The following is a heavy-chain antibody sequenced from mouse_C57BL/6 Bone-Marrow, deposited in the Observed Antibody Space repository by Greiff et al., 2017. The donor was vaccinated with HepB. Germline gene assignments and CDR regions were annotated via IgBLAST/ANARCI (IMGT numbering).Heavy chain of an antibody. CDR2: ISDGGSYT. CDR1: GFTFSSYA. CDR3: ARDPPYGNYDYAMDY. Sequence: EVKVVESGGGLVKPGGSLKLSCAASGFTFSSYAMSWVRQTPEKRLEWVATISDGGSYTYYPDNVKGRFTISRDNAKNNLYLQMSHLKSEDTAMYYCARDPPYGNYDYAMDYWGQGTSVTVSS. D-gene: IGHD2-1*01. V-gene: IGHV5-4*01. J-gene: IGHJ4*01.